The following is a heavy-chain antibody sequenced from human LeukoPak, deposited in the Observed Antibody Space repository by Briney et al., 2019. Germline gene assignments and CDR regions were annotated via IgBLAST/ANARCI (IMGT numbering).Heavy chain of an antibody. CDR3: ARTYGSGSPYFDY. CDR2: ISSSSSTK. CDR1: GFTFGTYS. D-gene: IGHD3-10*01. J-gene: IGHJ4*02. V-gene: IGHV3-48*01. Sequence: PGGSLRLSCAASGFTFGTYSMNWVRQAPGKGLEWVSYISSSSSTKYYADSVKGRFTISRDNSKNTLYLQMNSLRAEDTAVYYCARTYGSGSPYFDYWGQGTLVTVSS.